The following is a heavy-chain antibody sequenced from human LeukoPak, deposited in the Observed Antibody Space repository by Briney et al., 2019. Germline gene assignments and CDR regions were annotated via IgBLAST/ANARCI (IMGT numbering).Heavy chain of an antibody. Sequence: EASVKVSCKASGYTFTSYDINWVRQAPGQGLEWMGWMNPNSGNTGYAQKFQGRVTMTRNTSISTAYMELSSLRSEDTAVYYCARGGYSYGYVYYYYMDVWGKGTTVTVSS. D-gene: IGHD5-18*01. CDR2: MNPNSGNT. CDR3: ARGGYSYGYVYYYYMDV. J-gene: IGHJ6*03. CDR1: GYTFTSYD. V-gene: IGHV1-8*01.